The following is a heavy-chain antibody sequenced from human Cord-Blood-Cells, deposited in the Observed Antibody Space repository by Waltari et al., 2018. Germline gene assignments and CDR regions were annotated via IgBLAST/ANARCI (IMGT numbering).Heavy chain of an antibody. CDR3: ATRQDAFDI. CDR2: IYHSGST. Sequence: QVQLQESGPGLVKPSETLSLTCAVSGYSISSGYYWGWIGQPPGKGLEWIGSIYHSGSTYYNPSLKSRVTISVDTSKNQFSLKLSSVTAADTAVYYCATRQDAFDIWGQGTMVTVSS. CDR1: GYSISSGYY. J-gene: IGHJ3*02. V-gene: IGHV4-38-2*01.